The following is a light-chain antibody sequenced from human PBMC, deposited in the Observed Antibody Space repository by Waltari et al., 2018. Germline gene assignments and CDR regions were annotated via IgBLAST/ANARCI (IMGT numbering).Light chain of an antibody. CDR1: QSILYSSNNKNF. J-gene: IGKJ3*01. CDR2: WAS. Sequence: DIVMSQSPDSLAVSLGERATINCRSSQSILYSSNNKNFLDWYQQKPGQSPKLLIYWASTRQSWVPDRFTGSWSGTDFTLTITSVQPEDVAIYYCQQYFITPFTFGPGTKVEIK. CDR3: QQYFITPFT. V-gene: IGKV4-1*01.